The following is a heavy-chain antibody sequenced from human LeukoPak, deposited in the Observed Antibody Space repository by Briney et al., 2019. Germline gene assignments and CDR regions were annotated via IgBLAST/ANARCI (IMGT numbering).Heavy chain of an antibody. CDR2: ISSSSSYI. CDR3: ASYSSWRDY. V-gene: IGHV3-21*01. D-gene: IGHD6-13*01. CDR1: GFTFSSYS. Sequence: PGWSLRLSCAAAGFTFSSYSMNWVRQAPGNGLEWVSSISSSSSYIYYADSVKGRFTISRDNAKNSLYLQMNSLRAEDTAVYYCASYSSWRDYWGQGTLVTVSS. J-gene: IGHJ4*02.